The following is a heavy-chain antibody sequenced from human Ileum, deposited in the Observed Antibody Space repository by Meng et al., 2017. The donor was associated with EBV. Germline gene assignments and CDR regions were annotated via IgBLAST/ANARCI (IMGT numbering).Heavy chain of an antibody. CDR3: AMGPDYAKTGY. Sequence: QWRLQEAGPGLVKPSETLSLTCSFSGGSISSSNYCWGWIRQPPGKGLEWIQSICYTDYTYYNPSLKSRVTISADKSKNQFSLRLNSLTAADTAVYYCAMGPDYAKTGYWGQGTLVTVSS. J-gene: IGHJ4*02. CDR1: GGSISSSNYC. V-gene: IGHV4-39*01. D-gene: IGHD4-17*01. CDR2: ICYTDYT.